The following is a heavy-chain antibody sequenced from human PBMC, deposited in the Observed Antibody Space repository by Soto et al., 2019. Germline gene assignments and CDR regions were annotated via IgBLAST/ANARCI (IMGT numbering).Heavy chain of an antibody. CDR3: TTLGFYDSSAGGGY. CDR1: GFTFSGFG. V-gene: IGHV3-30*03. CDR2: ISYDGSDK. D-gene: IGHD3-22*01. J-gene: IGHJ4*02. Sequence: ESGGGVVQSGRSLRLSCAASGFTFSGFGLHWVRQAPGKGLDWVAVISYDGSDKYYADSVKGRFTISRDNSKNTLYLQMSSLRSEDTAVYYCTTLGFYDSSAGGGYWGRGTLVTVSS.